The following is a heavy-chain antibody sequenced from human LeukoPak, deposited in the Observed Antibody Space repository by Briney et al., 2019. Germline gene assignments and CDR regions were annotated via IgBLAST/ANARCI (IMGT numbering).Heavy chain of an antibody. CDR2: IYYSGSA. CDR3: ARHKVGEIQKCDY. J-gene: IGHJ4*02. D-gene: IGHD5-18*01. V-gene: IGHV4-39*01. CDR1: GGSISSSSFY. Sequence: SETLSLTCTVSGGSISSSSFYWGWIRQPPGKGLEWIGSIYYSGSAYYSPSLKSRVTISVDTSKNQFSLRLSSVTAADTAVYYCARHKVGEIQKCDYWGQGTLVTVSS.